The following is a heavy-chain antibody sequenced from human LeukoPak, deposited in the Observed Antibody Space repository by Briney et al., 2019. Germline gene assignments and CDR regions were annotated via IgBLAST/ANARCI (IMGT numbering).Heavy chain of an antibody. J-gene: IGHJ6*03. CDR2: MNPNSGNT. V-gene: IGHV1-8*01. CDR1: GYTFTSYD. D-gene: IGHD3-10*01. CDR3: ARGRRRGSSHSYYYYMDV. Sequence: ASVKVSCKASGYTFTSYDINWVRQATGQGLEWMGWMNPNSGNTGYAQKFQGRVTMTRNTSRSTAYMELSSLRSEDTAVYYCARGRRRGSSHSYYYYMDVWGKGTTVTVSS.